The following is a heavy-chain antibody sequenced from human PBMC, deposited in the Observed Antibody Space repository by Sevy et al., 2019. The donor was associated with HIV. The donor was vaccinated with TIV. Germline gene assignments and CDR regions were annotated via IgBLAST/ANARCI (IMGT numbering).Heavy chain of an antibody. J-gene: IGHJ4*02. Sequence: GGSLRLSCATSGFTFSTYSMNWVRQAPGKGLEWVSSISRSSTYIYYTDSVKGRFTRSRDNARNSLYLQMNSLRVDDTAVCYCAGDSGYTGYDWGQGTLVTVSS. CDR2: ISRSSTYI. CDR1: GFTFSTYS. CDR3: AGDSGYTGYD. V-gene: IGHV3-21*01. D-gene: IGHD5-12*01.